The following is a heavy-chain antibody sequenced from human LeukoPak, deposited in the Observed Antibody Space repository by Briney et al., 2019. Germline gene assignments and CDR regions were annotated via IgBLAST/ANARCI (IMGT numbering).Heavy chain of an antibody. Sequence: PGGSLRLSCAASGFTFSSYWMSWVRQAPGKGLEWVANIKQDGREKYYVDSVKGRFTISRENAKNSLYLQMNSLRAEDTAVYYCARDRVSFCGGDCYSGSYYYMDVWGKGTTVTVSS. CDR2: IKQDGREK. CDR1: GFTFSSYW. V-gene: IGHV3-7*01. D-gene: IGHD2-21*02. CDR3: ARDRVSFCGGDCYSGSYYYMDV. J-gene: IGHJ6*03.